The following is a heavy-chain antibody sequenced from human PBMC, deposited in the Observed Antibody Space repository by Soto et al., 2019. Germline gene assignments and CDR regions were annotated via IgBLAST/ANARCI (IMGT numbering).Heavy chain of an antibody. J-gene: IGHJ4*01. V-gene: IGHV4-31*11. Sequence: SLTRSLTCAVSAGSISSGGYYWSWICQHPGKGLEWIGYIYYSGSTYYNPSLMSRVTISVDTSKNQFSLKLSSVIAEATAVYYCARVTEEYNRNLFDYWGQETLVTISS. CDR1: AGSISSGGYY. CDR2: IYYSGST. CDR3: ARVTEEYNRNLFDY. D-gene: IGHD1-7*01.